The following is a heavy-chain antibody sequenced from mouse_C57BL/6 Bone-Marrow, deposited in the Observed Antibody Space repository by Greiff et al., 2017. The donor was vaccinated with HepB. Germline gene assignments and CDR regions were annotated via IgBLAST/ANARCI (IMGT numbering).Heavy chain of an antibody. D-gene: IGHD1-3*01. CDR2: IDPSDSET. CDR1: GYTFTSYW. J-gene: IGHJ4*01. V-gene: IGHV1-52*01. CDR3: ARKSKALDY. Sequence: QVQLQQPGAELVRPGSSVKLSCKASGYTFTSYWMHWVKQRPIQGLEWIGNIDPSDSETHYNQKFKDKATLTVDKSSSTVYLELSRLTSDDSAVYYCARKSKALDYWGQGTSVTVSS.